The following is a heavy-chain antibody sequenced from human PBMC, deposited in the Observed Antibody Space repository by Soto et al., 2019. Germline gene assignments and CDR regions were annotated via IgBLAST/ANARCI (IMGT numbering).Heavy chain of an antibody. Sequence: TLSLTCTVSGGSISSGGYYWSWIRQHPGKGLEWIGYIYYSGSTYYNQSLKSRVTISVDTSKNQFSLKLSSVTAADTAVYYCARVGGINWFDPWGQGTLVTVSS. J-gene: IGHJ5*02. CDR3: ARVGGINWFDP. CDR1: GGSISSGGYY. CDR2: IYYSGST. V-gene: IGHV4-31*03. D-gene: IGHD3-16*01.